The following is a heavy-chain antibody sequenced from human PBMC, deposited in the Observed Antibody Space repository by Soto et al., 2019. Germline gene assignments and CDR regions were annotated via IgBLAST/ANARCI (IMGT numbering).Heavy chain of an antibody. CDR3: AKDKPGTTSFDY. Sequence: GGSLRLSCAASGFTISRDAMSWVRQAPGKGLEWVAAISDRGDTTHYADSVKGRFTISRDTSKNTLYLQMNTLRAEDTAVYYCAKDKPGTTSFDYWGRGTLVTVSS. D-gene: IGHD1-1*01. CDR2: ISDRGDTT. V-gene: IGHV3-23*01. J-gene: IGHJ4*02. CDR1: GFTISRDA.